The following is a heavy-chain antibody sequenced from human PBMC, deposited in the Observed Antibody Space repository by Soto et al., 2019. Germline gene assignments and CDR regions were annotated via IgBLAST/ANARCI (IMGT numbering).Heavy chain of an antibody. CDR2: IWYDGSNK. J-gene: IGHJ6*02. D-gene: IGHD2-8*01. CDR3: ARARRYCTNGVCYTPYYYGMDV. Sequence: QVQLVESGGGVVQPGRSLRLSCAASGFTFSSYGMHWVHQAPGKGLEWVAVIWYDGSNKYYADSVKGRFTISRDNSKNTLYLQMNSLRAEDTAVYYCARARRYCTNGVCYTPYYYGMDVWGQGTTVTVSS. V-gene: IGHV3-33*01. CDR1: GFTFSSYG.